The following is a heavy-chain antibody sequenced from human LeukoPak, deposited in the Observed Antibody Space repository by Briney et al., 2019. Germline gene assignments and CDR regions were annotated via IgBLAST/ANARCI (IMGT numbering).Heavy chain of an antibody. CDR3: ARDYSGSPDDAFDI. Sequence: GGSLRLSCAASGFTFSDYYMSWIRQAPGKGLEWVSYISSSGCTIYYADSVKGRFTISRDNAKNSLYLQMNSLRAEDTAVYYCARDYSGSPDDAFDIWGQGTMVTVSS. J-gene: IGHJ3*02. V-gene: IGHV3-11*01. CDR2: ISSSGCTI. CDR1: GFTFSDYY. D-gene: IGHD1-26*01.